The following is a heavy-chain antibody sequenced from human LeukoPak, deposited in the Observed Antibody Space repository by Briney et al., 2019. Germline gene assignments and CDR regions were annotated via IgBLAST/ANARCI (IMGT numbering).Heavy chain of an antibody. Sequence: ASVKVSCKASGGTFTKYAISWVRQAPGQGLEWMGRIIPIIGTTNSAQTFQGRVTLSTDEITSTAYMELSSLRSLDTAVYYCARGGEANYYDTSGYYLYYYWGQGTLVTVSS. CDR1: GGTFTKYA. CDR3: ARGGEANYYDTSGYYLYYY. D-gene: IGHD3-22*01. V-gene: IGHV1-69*05. CDR2: IIPIIGTT. J-gene: IGHJ4*02.